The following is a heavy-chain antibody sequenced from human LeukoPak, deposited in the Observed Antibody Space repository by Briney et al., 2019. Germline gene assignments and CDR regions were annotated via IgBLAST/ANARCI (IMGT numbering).Heavy chain of an antibody. Sequence: GGSLRLSCAASGFTFSSYWMNWVRQAPGKGLVWVSRIASDGSSTTYADSVKGRFTISRDNSKNTLYLRMNSLRAEDTAVYYCARDGALAAVFDYWGQGTLVTVSS. J-gene: IGHJ4*02. CDR1: GFTFSSYW. CDR2: IASDGSST. CDR3: ARDGALAAVFDY. D-gene: IGHD6-13*01. V-gene: IGHV3-74*01.